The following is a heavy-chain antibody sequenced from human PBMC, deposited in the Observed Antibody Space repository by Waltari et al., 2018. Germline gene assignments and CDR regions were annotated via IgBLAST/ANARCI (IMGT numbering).Heavy chain of an antibody. CDR2: IIPIFGTA. D-gene: IGHD3-3*01. CDR1: GGTFSSYA. V-gene: IGHV1-69*12. J-gene: IGHJ5*02. Sequence: QVQLVQSGAEVKKPGSSVKVSCKASGGTFSSYAIRWVRPAPGQGLEWMGGIIPIFGTANYAQKFQGRVTITADESTSTAYMELSSLRSEDTAVYYCARGVPHASLRFLEWLSPNWFDPWGQGTLVTVSS. CDR3: ARGVPHASLRFLEWLSPNWFDP.